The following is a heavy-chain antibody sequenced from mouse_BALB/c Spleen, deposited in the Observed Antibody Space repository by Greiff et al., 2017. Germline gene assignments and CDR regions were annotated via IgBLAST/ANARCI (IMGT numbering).Heavy chain of an antibody. CDR1: GYSITSGYY. CDR2: ISYDGSN. J-gene: IGHJ2*01. Sequence: VQLKQSGPGLVKPSQSLSLTCSVTGYSITSGYYWNWIRQFPGNKLEWMGYISYDGSNNYNPSLKNRISITRDTSKNQFFLKLNSVTTEDTATYYCARDRYLDYWGQGTTLTVSS. V-gene: IGHV3-6*02. CDR3: ARDRYLDY.